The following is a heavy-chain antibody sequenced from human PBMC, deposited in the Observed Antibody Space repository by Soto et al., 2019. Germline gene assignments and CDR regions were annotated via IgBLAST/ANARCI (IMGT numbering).Heavy chain of an antibody. V-gene: IGHV3-21*01. CDR3: ASMMEGTTKIDY. J-gene: IGHJ4*02. CDR2: ISSSSSYI. CDR1: GFTFSSYS. D-gene: IGHD1-7*01. Sequence: GSLRLSCAASGFTFSSYSMNWVRQAPGKGLEWVSSISSSSSYIYYADSVKGRFTISRDNAKNSLYLQMNSLRAEDTAVYYCASMMEGTTKIDYWGQGTLVTVSS.